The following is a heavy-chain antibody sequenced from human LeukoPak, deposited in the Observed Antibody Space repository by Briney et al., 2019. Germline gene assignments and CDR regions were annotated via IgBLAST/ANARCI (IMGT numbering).Heavy chain of an antibody. J-gene: IGHJ4*02. CDR1: GFTFSSFS. D-gene: IGHD4-17*01. V-gene: IGHV3-21*01. Sequence: PGGSLRLSCAASGFTFSSFSINWVRQAPGKGLEWVSSINTVASYIYYADSVRGRFTISRDNAKNSLYLQMNSLRAEDTGVYYCARLRRNGDSXGFYYYYDSWGQGTLVTVSS. CDR3: ARLRRNGDSXGFYYYYDS. CDR2: INTVASYI.